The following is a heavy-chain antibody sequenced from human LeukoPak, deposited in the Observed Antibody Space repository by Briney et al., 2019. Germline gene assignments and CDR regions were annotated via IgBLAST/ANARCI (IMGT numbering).Heavy chain of an antibody. V-gene: IGHV3-48*01. D-gene: IGHD4-17*01. Sequence: GGSLRLSCAASRSTFSTYSMSWVRQAPGGGLEWVSYISSSSTNIYYKDFEKGRFTISRDNAKTSLYQNMTSLRAEDTAVYYCVRNDGDNAFDIWGQGTMVIVSS. J-gene: IGHJ3*02. CDR3: VRNDGDNAFDI. CDR1: RSTFSTYS. CDR2: ISSSSTNI.